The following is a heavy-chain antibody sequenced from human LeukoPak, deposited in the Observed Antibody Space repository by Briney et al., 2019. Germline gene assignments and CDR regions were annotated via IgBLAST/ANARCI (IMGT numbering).Heavy chain of an antibody. V-gene: IGHV3-48*01. CDR3: ARYCSSTSCPLFDY. J-gene: IGHJ4*02. Sequence: GGPLRLSCAASGFTFSSYSMNWVRQAPGKGLEWVSYISSSSSTIYYADSVKGRFSISRDNAKNSLYLQMNSLRAEDTAVYYCARYCSSTSCPLFDYWGQGTLVTVSS. D-gene: IGHD2-2*01. CDR1: GFTFSSYS. CDR2: ISSSSSTI.